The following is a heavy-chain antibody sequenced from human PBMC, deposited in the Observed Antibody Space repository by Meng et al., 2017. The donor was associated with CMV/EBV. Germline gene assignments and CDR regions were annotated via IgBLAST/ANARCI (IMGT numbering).Heavy chain of an antibody. V-gene: IGHV3-48*04. CDR2: ISSSSSTI. CDR3: ARDDYDFWSGYYYGYYYYYGMDV. J-gene: IGHJ6*02. Sequence: GGSLRLSCATSGFTFSSDSMNWVRQAPGKGLEWVSYISSSSSTIYYADSVKGRFTISRDNAKNSLYLQMNSLRAEDTAVYYCARDDYDFWSGYYYGYYYYYGMDVWGQGTTVTVSS. CDR1: GFTFSSDS. D-gene: IGHD3-3*01.